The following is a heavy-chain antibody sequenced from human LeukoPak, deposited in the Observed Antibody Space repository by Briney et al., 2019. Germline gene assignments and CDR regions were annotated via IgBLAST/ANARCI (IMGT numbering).Heavy chain of an antibody. CDR3: ARSETSLYSGSYYPDAFDI. CDR1: GGTFSSYA. J-gene: IGHJ3*02. V-gene: IGHV1-69*05. D-gene: IGHD1-26*01. Sequence: SVKVSCKSSGGTFSSYAISWVRQAPGQGLEWMGGIIPIFGTANYAQKFQGRVTITTGESTSTAYMELSSLRSEDTAVYYCARSETSLYSGSYYPDAFDIRGQGTMVTV. CDR2: IIPIFGTA.